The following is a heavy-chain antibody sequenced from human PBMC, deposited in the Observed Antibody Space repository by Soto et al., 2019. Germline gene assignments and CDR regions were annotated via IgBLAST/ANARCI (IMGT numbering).Heavy chain of an antibody. J-gene: IGHJ4*02. CDR2: IVPIVDTS. D-gene: IGHD5-12*01. Sequence: SVKVSCKASGYTFTSYAISCVRQAPGQGLEWMGGIVPIVDTSTYAQKFQGRVTITADESTSTAYMELSSLRSDDTAIYYCVRVVAIPGYPDNWGQGTLVTVSS. CDR3: VRVVAIPGYPDN. CDR1: GYTFTSYA. V-gene: IGHV1-69*13.